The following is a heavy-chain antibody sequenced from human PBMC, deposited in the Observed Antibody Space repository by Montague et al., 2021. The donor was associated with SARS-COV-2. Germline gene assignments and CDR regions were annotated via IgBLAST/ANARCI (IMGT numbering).Heavy chain of an antibody. V-gene: IGHV3-30*04. CDR1: RLPFNCYA. CDR3: AREGYRSGSFYFDY. Sequence: SLRLSCAASRLPFNCYAMHWVRQAPGKGLEWLTFISHDESNHRYADSVKGRFTISRDNSKNTLYLQMDSLRPEDTAVYYCAREGYRSGSFYFDYWGQGTLVTVSS. J-gene: IGHJ4*01. D-gene: IGHD1-26*01. CDR2: ISHDESNH.